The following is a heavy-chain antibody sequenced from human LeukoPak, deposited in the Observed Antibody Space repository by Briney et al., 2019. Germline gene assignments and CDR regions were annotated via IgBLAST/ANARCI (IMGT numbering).Heavy chain of an antibody. J-gene: IGHJ4*02. D-gene: IGHD3-22*01. Sequence: SETLSLTCTVSGGSISSYYWSWIRQPPGKGLEWIGYIYTSGSTNYNPSLKSRVTISVDTSKDQFSLKLSSVTAADTAVYYCARGYYYDSSGFDYWGQGTLVTVSS. CDR2: IYTSGST. CDR1: GGSISSYY. V-gene: IGHV4-4*09. CDR3: ARGYYYDSSGFDY.